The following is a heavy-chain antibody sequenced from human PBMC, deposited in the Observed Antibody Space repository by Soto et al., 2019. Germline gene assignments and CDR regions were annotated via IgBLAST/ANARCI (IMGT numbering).Heavy chain of an antibody. CDR1: GGSISSGGYY. CDR3: ARDQGGPYYYYYGMDV. Sequence: SLTCTVSGGSISSGGYYWSWIRQHPGKGLEWIGYIYYSGSTYYNPSLKSRVTISVDTSKNQFSLKLSSVTAADTAVYYCARDQGGPYYYYYGMDVWGQGTTVTVSS. CDR2: IYYSGST. D-gene: IGHD2-15*01. J-gene: IGHJ6*02. V-gene: IGHV4-31*03.